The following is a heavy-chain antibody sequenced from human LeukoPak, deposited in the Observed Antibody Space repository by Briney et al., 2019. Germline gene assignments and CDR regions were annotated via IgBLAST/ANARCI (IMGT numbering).Heavy chain of an antibody. D-gene: IGHD6-19*01. CDR2: ISGSGGST. V-gene: IGHV3-23*01. Sequence: PGGTLRLSCAASGFTFSGYGMNWVRQAPGKGLEWVSTISGSGGSTYYADSVKGRFTISRDNSKNTLYLQMNSLRAEDTAVYYCARGSIAVADYWGQGTLVTVSS. CDR3: ARGSIAVADY. CDR1: GFTFSGYG. J-gene: IGHJ4*02.